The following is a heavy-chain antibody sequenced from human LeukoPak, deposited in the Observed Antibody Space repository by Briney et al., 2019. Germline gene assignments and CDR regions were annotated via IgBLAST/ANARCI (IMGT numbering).Heavy chain of an antibody. Sequence: SETLSLTCTVSGGSISSGDYYWSWIRQPPGKGLEWIGYIYYSGSTYYNPSLKSRVTISVDTSKNQFSLKLSSVTAADTAVYYCARVADGRSWFDPWGQGTLVTVSS. V-gene: IGHV4-30-4*01. CDR2: IYYSGST. CDR3: ARVADGRSWFDP. CDR1: GGSISSGDYY. J-gene: IGHJ5*02. D-gene: IGHD5-24*01.